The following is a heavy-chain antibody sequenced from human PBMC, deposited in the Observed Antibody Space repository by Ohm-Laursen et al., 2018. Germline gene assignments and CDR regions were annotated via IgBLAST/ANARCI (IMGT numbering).Heavy chain of an antibody. J-gene: IGHJ4*02. Sequence: SLRLSCAASGFTFSSDTMSWVRQAPGKGLEWVSSISNNGAGTYYADSVKGRFTISRDNSKNTLYLQMNSLRAEGTAIYYCAKGSRTSGWPNWGQGTLVTVSS. CDR1: GFTFSSDT. CDR2: ISNNGAGT. CDR3: AKGSRTSGWPN. D-gene: IGHD6-19*01. V-gene: IGHV3-23*01.